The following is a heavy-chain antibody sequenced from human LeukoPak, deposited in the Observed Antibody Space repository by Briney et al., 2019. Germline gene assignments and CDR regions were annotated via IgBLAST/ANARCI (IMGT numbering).Heavy chain of an antibody. CDR1: GGSISSYY. CDR3: ARDQVGRYDFWSALERLDY. CDR2: VFYTGTT. J-gene: IGHJ4*02. V-gene: IGHV4-59*12. D-gene: IGHD3-3*01. Sequence: SETLSLTCTVSGGSISSYYWSWIRQPPGKGLEWIGYVFYTGTTNYNPSLKSRVTISVDTSKNQFSLKLSSVTAADTAVYYCARDQVGRYDFWSALERLDYWGQGTLVTVSS.